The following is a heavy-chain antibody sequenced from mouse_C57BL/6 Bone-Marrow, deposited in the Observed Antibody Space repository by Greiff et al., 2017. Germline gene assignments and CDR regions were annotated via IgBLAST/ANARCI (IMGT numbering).Heavy chain of an antibody. CDR2: INPSSGYT. Sequence: QVHVKQSGAELAKPGASVKLSCKASGYTFTSYWMHWVKQRPGQGLEWIGYINPSSGYTKYNQKFKDKATLTADKSSSTAYMQLSSLTYEDSAVYYCARWGVITTVVVDYWGQGTTPTVSS. CDR3: ARWGVITTVVVDY. D-gene: IGHD1-1*01. V-gene: IGHV1-7*01. J-gene: IGHJ2*01. CDR1: GYTFTSYW.